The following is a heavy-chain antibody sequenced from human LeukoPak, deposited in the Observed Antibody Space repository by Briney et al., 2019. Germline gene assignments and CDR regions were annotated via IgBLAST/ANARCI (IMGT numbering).Heavy chain of an antibody. J-gene: IGHJ4*02. D-gene: IGHD3-22*01. V-gene: IGHV1-18*01. CDR3: ARPSISSGYYFWDY. CDR1: GYTFTSYG. CDR2: ISAYNGNT. Sequence: ASVTVSCKASGYTFTSYGISWVRQAPGQGLEWMGWISAYNGNTNYAQKLQGRVTMTTDTSTSTAYMELRSLRSDDTAVYYCARPSISSGYYFWDYWGQGTLVTVSS.